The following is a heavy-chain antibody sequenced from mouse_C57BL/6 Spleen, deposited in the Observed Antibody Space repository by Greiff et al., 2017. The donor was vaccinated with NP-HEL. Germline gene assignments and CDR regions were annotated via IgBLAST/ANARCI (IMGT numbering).Heavy chain of an antibody. D-gene: IGHD2-4*01. V-gene: IGHV5-4*01. CDR1: GFTFSSYA. CDR2: ISDGGSYT. CDR3: ARDQDYDLYYAMDY. Sequence: SGGGLVKPGGSLKLSCAASGFTFSSYAMSWVRQTPEKRLEWVATISDGGSYTYYPDNVKGRFTISRDNAKNNLYLQMSHLKSEDTAMYYCARDQDYDLYYAMDYWGQGTSVTVSS. J-gene: IGHJ4*01.